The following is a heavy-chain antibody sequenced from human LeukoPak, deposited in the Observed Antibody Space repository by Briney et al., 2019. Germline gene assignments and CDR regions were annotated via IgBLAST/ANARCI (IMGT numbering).Heavy chain of an antibody. D-gene: IGHD2-2*01. V-gene: IGHV4-39*07. J-gene: IGHJ5*02. Sequence: SETLSLTCTVSGGSISSSNYYWGWIRQPPGKGLEWIGSIYYSGSTYYSPSLKSRVTISVDTSKRQFSLKLSSVTAADTAVYYCAREGGPPVPAAWTHWFDPWGQGTLVTVSS. CDR2: IYYSGST. CDR1: GGSISSSNYY. CDR3: AREGGPPVPAAWTHWFDP.